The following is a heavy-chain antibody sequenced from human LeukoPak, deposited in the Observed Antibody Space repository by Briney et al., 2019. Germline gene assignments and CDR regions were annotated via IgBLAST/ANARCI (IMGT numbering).Heavy chain of an antibody. CDR2: ISSSSSYI. CDR1: GFTFSSYS. V-gene: IGHV3-21*01. CDR3: ARDRVEYYFDY. J-gene: IGHJ4*02. Sequence: GGSLRLSCAASGFTFSSYSMNWVRQAPGKGLEWVSSISSSSSYIYYADSVKSRFTISRDNAKNSLYLQMNSLRAEDTAVYYCARDRVEYYFDYWGQGTLVTVSS. D-gene: IGHD3-10*01.